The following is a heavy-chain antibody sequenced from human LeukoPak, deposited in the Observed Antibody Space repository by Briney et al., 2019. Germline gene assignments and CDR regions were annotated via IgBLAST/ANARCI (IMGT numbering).Heavy chain of an antibody. Sequence: GGSLRLSCAASGFTFTSFAMSWVRQAPGKGLEWGSTISRSGVATYYVNSVKGRFTISRDNSKNTVYLQMNSLRAEDTAIYYCAKHSHDGSAPYYEVQLDYWGQGTLVTVSS. CDR1: GFTFTSFA. J-gene: IGHJ4*02. CDR2: ISRSGVAT. V-gene: IGHV3-23*01. D-gene: IGHD3-22*01. CDR3: AKHSHDGSAPYYEVQLDY.